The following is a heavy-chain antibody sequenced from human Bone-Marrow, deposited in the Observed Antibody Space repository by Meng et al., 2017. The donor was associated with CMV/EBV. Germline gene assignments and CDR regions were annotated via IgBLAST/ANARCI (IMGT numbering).Heavy chain of an antibody. J-gene: IGHJ6*02. CDR2: IYYSGST. CDR3: ARSVVDYGMYV. Sequence: SETLSLTRTVSGGSISSSSYYWGWIRQPPGKGLEWIGSIYYSGSTYYNPSLKSRVTISVDTSKNQFSLKLSSVTAADTAVYYCARSVVDYGMYVWGQGTTVTVSS. D-gene: IGHD2-21*01. V-gene: IGHV4-39*01. CDR1: GGSISSSSYY.